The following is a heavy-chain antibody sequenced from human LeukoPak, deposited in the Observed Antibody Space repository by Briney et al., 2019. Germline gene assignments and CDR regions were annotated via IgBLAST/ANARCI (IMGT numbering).Heavy chain of an antibody. Sequence: GSLRLSCAASGFTLSSYWMHWVRQAPGKGLVWVSRIESDGSSTTYADSVKGRFTVSRDNVKNTLYLQMNSLRDEDTAVYYCARGGGGLDYWGQGTLVTVSS. V-gene: IGHV3-74*01. D-gene: IGHD2-15*01. CDR2: IESDGSST. J-gene: IGHJ4*02. CDR1: GFTLSSYW. CDR3: ARGGGGLDY.